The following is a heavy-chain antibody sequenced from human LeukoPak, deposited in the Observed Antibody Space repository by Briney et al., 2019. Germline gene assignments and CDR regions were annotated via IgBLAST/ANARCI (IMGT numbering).Heavy chain of an antibody. CDR2: ISYDGNNN. D-gene: IGHD5-18*01. CDR1: GFTFSSYS. CDR3: ARGGKGYSYAYGMDV. J-gene: IGHJ6*02. V-gene: IGHV3-30*03. Sequence: GGSLRLSCAASGFTFSSYSMNWVRQAPGKGLEWVALISYDGNNNYYVDSVKGRFTISRDNSKNTLFLQMNSLRPEDTGVYYCARGGKGYSYAYGMDVWGQGTTVTVSS.